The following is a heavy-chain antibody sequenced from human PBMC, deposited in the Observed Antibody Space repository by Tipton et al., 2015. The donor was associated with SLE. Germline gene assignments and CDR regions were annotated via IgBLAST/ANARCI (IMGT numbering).Heavy chain of an antibody. D-gene: IGHD6-19*01. CDR1: GGTFTGYA. CDR2: IRGDPDDT. CDR3: AKRAGEGVAGKPFAH. Sequence: QLVQSGAEVKKPGASAKVSCKASGGTFTGYAISWVRQAPGKGLEWVSAIRGDPDDTYYADSAKGRFTISRDKSKNTLYLQMSSLRAEDTAVYYCAKRAGEGVAGKPFAHWGQGTLVTVSS. V-gene: IGHV3-23*04. J-gene: IGHJ4*02.